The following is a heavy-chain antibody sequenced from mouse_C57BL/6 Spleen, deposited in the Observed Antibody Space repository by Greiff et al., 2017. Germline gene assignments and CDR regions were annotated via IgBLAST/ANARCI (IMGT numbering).Heavy chain of an antibody. CDR3: ARVYDGYYDAMDY. Sequence: EVQLVESEGGLVQPGSSMKLSCTASGFTFSDYYMAWVRQVPEKGLEWVANMNYDGSSTYYLDSLKSRFIISRDNAKSILYLQMSSLKSEDTATYYCARVYDGYYDAMDYWGQGTSVTVSS. CDR1: GFTFSDYY. D-gene: IGHD2-3*01. V-gene: IGHV5-16*01. CDR2: MNYDGSST. J-gene: IGHJ4*01.